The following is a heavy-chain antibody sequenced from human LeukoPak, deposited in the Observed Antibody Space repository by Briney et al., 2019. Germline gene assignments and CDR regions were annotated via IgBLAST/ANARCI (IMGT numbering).Heavy chain of an antibody. J-gene: IGHJ4*02. CDR2: IIPIFGTA. CDR3: ARDGDYGGNSGGY. Sequence: VASVKVSCKASGGTFSSYAISWVRQAPGQGLEWMGGIIPIFGTANYAQKFQGRVTITADESTSTAYMELSSLRSEDTAVYCCARDGDYGGNSGGYWGQGTLVTVSS. D-gene: IGHD4-23*01. V-gene: IGHV1-69*01. CDR1: GGTFSSYA.